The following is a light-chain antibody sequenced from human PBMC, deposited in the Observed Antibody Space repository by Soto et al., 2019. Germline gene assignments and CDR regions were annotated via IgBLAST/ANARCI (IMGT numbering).Light chain of an antibody. CDR2: EVS. J-gene: IGLJ3*02. CDR3: SSHTTSNTQV. V-gene: IGLV2-14*01. Sequence: QSALTQPASVSGSPGQSITISCTGTSSDIGGYNYVSWYQQHPGNPPKLMIYEVSNRPSGVSNRFSGSKSGNTASLTISGLQAEDEADYYCSSHTTSNTQVFGGGTQLTV. CDR1: SSDIGGYNY.